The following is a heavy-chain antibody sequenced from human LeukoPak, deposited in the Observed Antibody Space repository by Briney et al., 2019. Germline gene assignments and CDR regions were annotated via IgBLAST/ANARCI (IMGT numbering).Heavy chain of an antibody. J-gene: IGHJ4*02. CDR3: AKANIVVVPAAIRIDY. CDR2: IRYDGSNK. D-gene: IGHD2-2*02. CDR1: GFTFSSYG. Sequence: GGSLRLSCAASGFTFSSYGMHWVRQAPGKGLEWMAFIRYDGSNKYYADSVKGRFTISRDNSKNTLYLQMNSLRAEDTAVYYCAKANIVVVPAAIRIDYWGQGTLVTVSS. V-gene: IGHV3-30*02.